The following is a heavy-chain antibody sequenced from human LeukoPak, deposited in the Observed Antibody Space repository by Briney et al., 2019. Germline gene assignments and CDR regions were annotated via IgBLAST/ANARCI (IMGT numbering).Heavy chain of an antibody. Sequence: PSQTLSLTCTVSGGSISSGDYYWSWIRQPPGKGLEWIGYIYYSGSTYYNPSLKSRVTISVDTSKNQFSLKLSSVTAADTAVYYCARGDYYDSSGPDPWSQGTLVTVSS. CDR1: GGSISSGDYY. CDR3: ARGDYYDSSGPDP. CDR2: IYYSGST. V-gene: IGHV4-30-4*01. J-gene: IGHJ5*02. D-gene: IGHD3-22*01.